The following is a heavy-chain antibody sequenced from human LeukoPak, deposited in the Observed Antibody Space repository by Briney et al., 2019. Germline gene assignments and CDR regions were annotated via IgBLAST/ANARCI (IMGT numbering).Heavy chain of an antibody. Sequence: GGSLRLSCAASGFTFSSYAMSWVRQAPGKGLEWVSAISGSGGSTYYADSVKGRFTISRDNSKNTPYLQMNSLRAEDTAVYYCAKDAVAGTAPDFPSDYWGQGTLVTVSS. J-gene: IGHJ4*02. D-gene: IGHD6-19*01. CDR3: AKDAVAGTAPDFPSDY. CDR2: ISGSGGST. V-gene: IGHV3-23*01. CDR1: GFTFSSYA.